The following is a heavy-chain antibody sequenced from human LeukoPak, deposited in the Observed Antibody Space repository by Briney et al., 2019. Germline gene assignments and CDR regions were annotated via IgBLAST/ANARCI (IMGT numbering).Heavy chain of an antibody. Sequence: GGSLRHSCAASGFTISTYAMTWVRQAPGKGLEWVSSITSSGATTYYADSVKGRFTISRDISKNTLYLQMNSLTAEDSAVYYCAKEFIAGDGHVDCDSWGQGTLVTVSS. J-gene: IGHJ4*02. V-gene: IGHV3-23*01. CDR3: AKEFIAGDGHVDCDS. D-gene: IGHD5-24*01. CDR1: GFTISTYA. CDR2: ITSSGATT.